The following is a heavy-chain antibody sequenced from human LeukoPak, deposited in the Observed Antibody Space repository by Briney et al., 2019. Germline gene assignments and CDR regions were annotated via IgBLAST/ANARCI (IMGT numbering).Heavy chain of an antibody. CDR3: ARPPSRGYSSSFEY. V-gene: IGHV5-51*01. D-gene: IGHD2-2*03. J-gene: IGHJ4*02. CDR1: GYSFPTYW. Sequence: GESLKISCKGSGYSFPTYWIAWVRQMPGIGLEWMGIIYPDESNIRYSPSFQGQVTISADKSISTAYLQWSSLKASDTAMYYCARPPSRGYSSSFEYWGQGTLVTVSS. CDR2: IYPDESNI.